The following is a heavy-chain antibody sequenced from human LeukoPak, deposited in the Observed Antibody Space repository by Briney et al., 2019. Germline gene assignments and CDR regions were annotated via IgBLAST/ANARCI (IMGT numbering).Heavy chain of an antibody. D-gene: IGHD6-13*01. CDR2: INPNSGNT. CDR1: GYTFTSYG. J-gene: IGHJ6*02. Sequence: ASVKVSCKASGYTFTSYGISWVRQAPGQGLEWMGRINPNSGNTNYAQKLQGRVTMTTDTSTSTAYMELRSLRSDDTAVYYCARDIGYSSSWYHLDYYGMDVWGQGTTVTVSS. CDR3: ARDIGYSSSWYHLDYYGMDV. V-gene: IGHV1-18*01.